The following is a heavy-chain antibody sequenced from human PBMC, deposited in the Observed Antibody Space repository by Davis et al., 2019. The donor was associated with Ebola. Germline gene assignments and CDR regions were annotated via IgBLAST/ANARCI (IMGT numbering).Heavy chain of an antibody. V-gene: IGHV1-46*01. J-gene: IGHJ5*02. CDR3: ARDLRFLEWYMGPFDP. D-gene: IGHD3-3*01. CDR1: GGTFSSYA. CDR2: INPSGGST. Sequence: ASVKVSCKASGGTFSSYAISWVRQAPGQGLEWMGIINPSGGSTSYAQKFQGRVTMTRDTSTSTVYMELSSLRSEDTAVYYCARDLRFLEWYMGPFDPWGQGTLVTVSS.